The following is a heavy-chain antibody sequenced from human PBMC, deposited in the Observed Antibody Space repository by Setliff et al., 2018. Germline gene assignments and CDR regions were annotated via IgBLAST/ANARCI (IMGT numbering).Heavy chain of an antibody. CDR1: GFTFSTHN. J-gene: IGHJ6*02. V-gene: IGHV3-21*01. D-gene: IGHD3-10*01. Sequence: GGSLRLSCAASGFTFSTHNMNWVRQAPGKGLEWVAFISFGSNYIFYADSVKGRFTISRDNAKNSLYLQMNSLRAEDTAVYYCAKGSPAVHYYYYGMDVWGQGTTVTVSS. CDR2: ISFGSNYI. CDR3: AKGSPAVHYYYYGMDV.